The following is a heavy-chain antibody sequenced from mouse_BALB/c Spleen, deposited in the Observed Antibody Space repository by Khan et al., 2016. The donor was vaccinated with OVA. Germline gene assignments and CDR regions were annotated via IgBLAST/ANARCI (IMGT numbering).Heavy chain of an antibody. Sequence: EVELVESGPDLVKPSQSLSLTCTVTGYSITSGYSWHWIRQFPGNKLEWMGYIHYSGSTNYNPSLKSRISITRDTSKNQFFLQLNSVTTEDTVTYYCARSGTTVVAYWYFDVWGAGTAVTVSS. CDR3: ARSGTTVVAYWYFDV. D-gene: IGHD1-1*01. CDR1: GYSITSGYS. J-gene: IGHJ1*01. V-gene: IGHV3-1*02. CDR2: IHYSGST.